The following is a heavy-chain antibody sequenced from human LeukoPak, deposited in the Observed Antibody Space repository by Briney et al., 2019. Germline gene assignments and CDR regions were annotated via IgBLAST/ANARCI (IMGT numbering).Heavy chain of an antibody. CDR2: INPSGGST. D-gene: IGHD2-2*02. J-gene: IGHJ5*02. Sequence: ASVKASCKASGYTFTSYYMHWVRQAPGQGLEWMGIINPSGGSTSYAQKFQGRVTMTRDTSTSTVYMELSSLRSEDTAVYYCARGKNHIVVVPAAIRGWFDPWGQGTLVTVSS. CDR1: GYTFTSYY. CDR3: ARGKNHIVVVPAAIRGWFDP. V-gene: IGHV1-46*01.